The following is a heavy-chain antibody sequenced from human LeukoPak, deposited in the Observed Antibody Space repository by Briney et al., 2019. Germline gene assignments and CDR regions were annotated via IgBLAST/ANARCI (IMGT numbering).Heavy chain of an antibody. V-gene: IGHV4-59*08. CDR1: GDSITNYS. D-gene: IGHD6-13*01. CDR2: IYYTGST. J-gene: IGHJ4*02. Sequence: PSETLSLTCTVSGDSITNYSWNWIRQPPGKGLEWIGYIYYTGSTNYNPSLKSRVTISVDTSKNQFSLNLSSVTAADTAVYYCARHFPYSPPGNWGQGTLVTVFS. CDR3: ARHFPYSPPGN.